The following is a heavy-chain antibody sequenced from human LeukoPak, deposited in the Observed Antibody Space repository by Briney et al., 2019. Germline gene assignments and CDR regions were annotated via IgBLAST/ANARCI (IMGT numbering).Heavy chain of an antibody. D-gene: IGHD4-17*01. CDR3: ARGHTAVTRHFDF. J-gene: IGHJ4*02. CDR2: ISSRSNTI. V-gene: IGHV3-48*04. Sequence: GGSLRLSCAASGFTFRTYSMNWVRQAPGKGLEWVSYISSRSNTIYYADSVKGRFTISRDDAKNLLYLDMNSLRAEDTAVYYCARGHTAVTRHFDFWGQGTLVTVSS. CDR1: GFTFRTYS.